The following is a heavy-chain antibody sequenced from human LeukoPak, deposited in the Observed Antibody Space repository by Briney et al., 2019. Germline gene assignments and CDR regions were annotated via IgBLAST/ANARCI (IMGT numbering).Heavy chain of an antibody. CDR1: GGTFSSYA. J-gene: IGHJ3*02. CDR2: IIPIFGTA. V-gene: IGHV1-69*05. CDR3: ARDGYYDILTGYYSLGIAAFDI. Sequence: SVKVSCKASGGTFSSYAISWVRQAPGQGLEWMGGIIPIFGTANYAQKFQGRVTITTDESTSTAYMELSSLRSEDTAVYYCARDGYYDILTGYYSLGIAAFDIWGQGTMVTVSS. D-gene: IGHD3-9*01.